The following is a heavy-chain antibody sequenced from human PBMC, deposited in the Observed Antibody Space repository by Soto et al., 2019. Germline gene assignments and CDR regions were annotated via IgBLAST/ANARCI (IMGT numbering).Heavy chain of an antibody. Sequence: GGSLRLSCAASGFTFSNYIMNWVRQAPGKGLEWVSSISTSSGYRYYADSVKGRFTISRDNAKKSLYLQMNSLRAEDTAVYYCARDLHDYVSFRLAPWGQGTLVT. CDR3: ARDLHDYVSFRLAP. D-gene: IGHD3-16*01. CDR1: GFTFSNYI. V-gene: IGHV3-21*01. CDR2: ISTSSGYR. J-gene: IGHJ5*02.